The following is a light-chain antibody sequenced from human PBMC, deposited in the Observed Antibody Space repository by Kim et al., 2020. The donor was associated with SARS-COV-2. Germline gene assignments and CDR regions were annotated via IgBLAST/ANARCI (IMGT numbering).Light chain of an antibody. CDR3: QQRSNWPPLT. CDR1: QSVSSY. Sequence: EIVLTQSPAPLSLSPGERATLSCRASQSVSSYLAWYQQKPGQAPRLLIYDASNRATGIPARFSGSGSGTDFTLTISSLEPEDFAVYYCQQRSNWPPLTFGGGTKLEIK. CDR2: DAS. V-gene: IGKV3-11*01. J-gene: IGKJ4*01.